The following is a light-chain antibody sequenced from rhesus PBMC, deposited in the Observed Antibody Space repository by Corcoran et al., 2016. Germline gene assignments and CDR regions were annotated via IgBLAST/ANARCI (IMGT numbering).Light chain of an antibody. CDR2: KAS. CDR3: QQYSSSPWT. J-gene: IGKJ1*01. V-gene: IGKV1-22*01. CDR1: QSISSW. Sequence: DIQMTQSPSSLSASVGDTVTITCRASQSISSWLAWYQQKPGKSPKLLIYKASPLQSGVPSRFSGSGSGTVFTLTISSLQSEDFATYYCQQYSSSPWTFGQGTKVEIK.